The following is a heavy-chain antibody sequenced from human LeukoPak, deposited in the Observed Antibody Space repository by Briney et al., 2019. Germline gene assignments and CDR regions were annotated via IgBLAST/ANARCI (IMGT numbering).Heavy chain of an antibody. J-gene: IGHJ6*03. CDR1: GFTLSSYW. V-gene: IGHV3-7*01. CDR3: ARDVGPRPYYYYYMDV. CDR2: LKQDGSEK. Sequence: GGSLRLSCAASGFTLSSYWVSWVRQAPGKGVEGVANLKQDGSEKYYVDSVKGRFTISRDNAKNSLYLQMNSLRAEDTAVYYCARDVGPRPYYYYYMDVWGKGTTVTVSS.